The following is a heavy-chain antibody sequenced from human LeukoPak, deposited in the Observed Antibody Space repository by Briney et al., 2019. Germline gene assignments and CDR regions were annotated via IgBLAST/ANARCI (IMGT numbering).Heavy chain of an antibody. CDR3: ARGDYDFWSGYYEVYYFDY. V-gene: IGHV4-59*01. D-gene: IGHD3-3*01. CDR1: GGSISSYY. J-gene: IGHJ4*02. CDR2: IYYSGST. Sequence: PSETLSLTCTVSGGSISSYYWSWIRQPPGKGLEWIGYIYYSGSTNYNPSLKSRVTISVDTSKNQFSLKLSSVTAADTAVYYCARGDYDFWSGYYEVYYFDYWGQGTLVTVSS.